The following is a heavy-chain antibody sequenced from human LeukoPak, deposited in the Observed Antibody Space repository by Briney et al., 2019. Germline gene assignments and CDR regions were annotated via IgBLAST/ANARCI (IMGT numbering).Heavy chain of an antibody. V-gene: IGHV3-74*01. CDR1: GFTFSDYG. J-gene: IGHJ4*02. Sequence: GRSLRLSCAASGFTFSDYGMHWVRQAPGKGLEWVSRINSDGSNTGYADFVKGRFTISRDNAKNTLYLQMNSLRAEDTAVYFCAREIAGGCDYWGQETLVTVSS. CDR2: INSDGSNT. CDR3: AREIAGGCDY. D-gene: IGHD2/OR15-2a*01.